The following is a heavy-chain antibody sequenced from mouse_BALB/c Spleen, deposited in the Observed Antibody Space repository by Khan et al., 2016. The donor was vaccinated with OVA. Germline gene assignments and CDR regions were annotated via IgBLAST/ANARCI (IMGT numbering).Heavy chain of an antibody. J-gene: IGHJ4*01. V-gene: IGHV2-6-1*01. CDR1: GFSLTNYG. D-gene: IGHD2-10*01. CDR2: MWSDGST. Sequence: QVQLKESGPGLVAPSQSLSITCTISGFSLTNYGVHWVRQPPGKGLEWLVLMWSDGSTTYNSALKSRPTISKDNSKSQVFLKMNSLQTDDTAMYFCARQPYYHYNVMDYWGQGTSVTVSS. CDR3: ARQPYYHYNVMDY.